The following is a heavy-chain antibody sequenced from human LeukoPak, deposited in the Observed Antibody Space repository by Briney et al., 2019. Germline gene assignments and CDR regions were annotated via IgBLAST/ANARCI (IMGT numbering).Heavy chain of an antibody. CDR3: ARGKNGRVAATGGYYYGMDV. Sequence: ASVKVSCKASGYTFTSYDINWVRQATGQGLEWMGWMNPNSGNTGYAQKFQGRVTMTRNTSISTAYMELSSLRSEDTAVYYCARGKNGRVAATGGYYYGMDVWGQGTTVTVSS. CDR2: MNPNSGNT. CDR1: GYTFTSYD. V-gene: IGHV1-8*01. D-gene: IGHD2-15*01. J-gene: IGHJ6*02.